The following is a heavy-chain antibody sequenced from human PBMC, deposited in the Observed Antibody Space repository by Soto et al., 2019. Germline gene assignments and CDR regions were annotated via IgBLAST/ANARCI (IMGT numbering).Heavy chain of an antibody. Sequence: GGSLRLSCAASGFTFSSYAMSWVRQAPGKGLEWVSAISGSGRSTYYADSVKGRFTISRDNSKNTLYLQMDSLRAEDTAVYYCAKVQRAAAGGYYFDYWGQGTLVTVS. V-gene: IGHV3-23*01. D-gene: IGHD6-13*01. CDR1: GFTFSSYA. CDR2: ISGSGRST. CDR3: AKVQRAAAGGYYFDY. J-gene: IGHJ4*02.